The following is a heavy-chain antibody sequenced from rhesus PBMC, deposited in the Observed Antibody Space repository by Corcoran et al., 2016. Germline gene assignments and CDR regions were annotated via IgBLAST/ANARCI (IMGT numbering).Heavy chain of an antibody. CDR2: IIHLVGIT. Sequence: QVQLVQSGAEVKKPGASVKVSCKASGFTFGSYAISWVRQAPGQWLEWMGVIIHLVGITNYAEKFQRRVTSTADTSTSTAYRDLSSLGSEDTAVYYCAYKGRGAADPTPGGFDYWGQGVLVTVSS. J-gene: IGHJ4*01. CDR1: GFTFGSYA. D-gene: IGHD6-25*01. V-gene: IGHV1-198*02. CDR3: AYKGRGAADPTPGGFDY.